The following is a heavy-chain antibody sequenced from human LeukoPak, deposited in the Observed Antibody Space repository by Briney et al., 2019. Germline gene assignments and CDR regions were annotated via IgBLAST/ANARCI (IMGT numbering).Heavy chain of an antibody. V-gene: IGHV1-18*01. J-gene: IGHJ3*02. CDR3: ARQLAYDAFDI. CDR2: ISGYNGNT. CDR1: GYTFTSYD. D-gene: IGHD5-18*01. Sequence: ASVKVSCKASGYTFTSYDINWVRQAPGQGLEWMGWISGYNGNTNYAQKLQGRVTVTTDTSTSTVYMELRSLRSDDTAVYYCARQLAYDAFDIWGQGTMVTVSS.